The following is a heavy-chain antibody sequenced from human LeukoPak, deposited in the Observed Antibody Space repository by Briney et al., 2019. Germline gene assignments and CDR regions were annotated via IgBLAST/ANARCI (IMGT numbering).Heavy chain of an antibody. CDR3: ARGFGPAATFVFWFDP. J-gene: IGHJ5*02. Sequence: ASVKVSCKASGYTFTGYYMHWVRQAPGQGLEWMGWINPNSGGTNYAQKFQGRVTMTRDTPISTAYMELSRLRSDDTAVYYCARGFGPAATFVFWFDPWGQGTLVTVYS. CDR2: INPNSGGT. CDR1: GYTFTGYY. V-gene: IGHV1-2*02. D-gene: IGHD2-2*01.